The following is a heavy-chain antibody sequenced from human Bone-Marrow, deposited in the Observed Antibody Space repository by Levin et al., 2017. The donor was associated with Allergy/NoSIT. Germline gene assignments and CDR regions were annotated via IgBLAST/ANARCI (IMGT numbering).Heavy chain of an antibody. CDR2: IFHSGST. CDR1: GDSISSSW. J-gene: IGHJ6*03. Sequence: PGGSLRLSCAVSGDSISSSWWGWVRQPPGKGLEWIGEIFHSGSTNYNPSLKSRVTISLDKSKNQFSLNLNSMTAADTAVYYCARPYHYYMDVWGKGTSVTVSS. V-gene: IGHV4-4*02. CDR3: ARPYHYYMDV.